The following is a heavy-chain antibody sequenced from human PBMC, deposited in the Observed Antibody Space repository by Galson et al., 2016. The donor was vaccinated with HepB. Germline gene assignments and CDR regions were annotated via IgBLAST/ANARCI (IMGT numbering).Heavy chain of an antibody. CDR2: IIPIFGTA. V-gene: IGHV1-69*06. D-gene: IGHD2-2*01. CDR1: GGTFSSYA. Sequence: SVKVSCKASGGTFSSYAISWVRQAPGQGLEWMGGIIPIFGTANYAQKFQGRVTITADKSTSTAYMELSSLRSEDTAVYDCASSGDLGDLYCSSTSCPPDYYGMDVWGQGTTVTVSS. CDR3: ASSGDLGDLYCSSTSCPPDYYGMDV. J-gene: IGHJ6*02.